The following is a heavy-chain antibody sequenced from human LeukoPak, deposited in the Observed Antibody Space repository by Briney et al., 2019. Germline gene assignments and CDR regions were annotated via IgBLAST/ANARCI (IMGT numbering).Heavy chain of an antibody. J-gene: IGHJ4*02. D-gene: IGHD6-6*01. CDR3: AKGDSSSSDPRLGYFDY. CDR1: GFTFSSYA. V-gene: IGHV3-23*01. Sequence: GGSLRLSCAASGFTFSSYAMSWVHQAPGKGLGWVSGISGSSDSTYYADSVKGRFTISRDNSKNTLYLQMNRLRAEDTAIYYCAKGDSSSSDPRLGYFDYWGQGTLVTVSS. CDR2: ISGSSDST.